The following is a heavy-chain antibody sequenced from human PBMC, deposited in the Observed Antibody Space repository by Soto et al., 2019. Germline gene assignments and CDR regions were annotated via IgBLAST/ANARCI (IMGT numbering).Heavy chain of an antibody. Sequence: GGSLRLSCAASGFTFSSYGMHWVRQAPGKGLEWVAVIWYDGSNKYYADSVKGRFTISRDNSKNTLYLQMNSLRAEDTAVYYCARDLGVATILAYFDYWGQGTLVTVSS. J-gene: IGHJ4*02. D-gene: IGHD5-12*01. CDR2: IWYDGSNK. V-gene: IGHV3-33*01. CDR3: ARDLGVATILAYFDY. CDR1: GFTFSSYG.